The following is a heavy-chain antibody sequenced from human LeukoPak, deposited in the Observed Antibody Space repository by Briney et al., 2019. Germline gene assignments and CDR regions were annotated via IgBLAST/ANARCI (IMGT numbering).Heavy chain of an antibody. V-gene: IGHV3-49*04. CDR1: GFTFGDYG. CDR3: TRVRGVIVEGFDY. D-gene: IGHD3-10*01. CDR2: IRSKTYGGTT. Sequence: PGGSLRLSCTDSGFTFGDYGMSWVRQAPGKGLEWVGLIRSKTYGGTTEHAASVKGRFTMSRDDSKSIAYLQMNSLKTEDTAVYYCTRVRGVIVEGFDYWGQGTLSPSPQ. J-gene: IGHJ4*02.